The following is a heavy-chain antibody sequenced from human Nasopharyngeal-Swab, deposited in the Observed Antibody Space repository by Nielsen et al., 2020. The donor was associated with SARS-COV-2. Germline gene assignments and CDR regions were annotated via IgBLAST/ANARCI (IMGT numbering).Heavy chain of an antibody. V-gene: IGHV4-31*03. CDR2: IYYSGST. CDR3: ARRPYSHSAGYHSHMDV. J-gene: IGHJ6*03. CDR1: GGSISSGGYY. D-gene: IGHD4-11*01. Sequence: SETLSLTCTVSGGSISSGGYYWSWIRQHPGKGLEWIGYIYYSGSTYYNPSLKSRVTISVDTSKNQFSLKLSSVTAAETAVYYCARRPYSHSAGYHSHMDVWGTGTTVTVSS.